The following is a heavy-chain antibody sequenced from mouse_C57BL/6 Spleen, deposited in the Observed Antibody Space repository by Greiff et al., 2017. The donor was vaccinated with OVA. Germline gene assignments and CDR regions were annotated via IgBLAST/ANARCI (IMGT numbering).Heavy chain of an antibody. Sequence: QVQLQQPGTELVKPGASVKLSCKASGYTFTSYWMHWVKQRPGHGLEWIGNINPSNGGTNYNEKFKSKATLPVDKSSSTAYMQLSSLTSEDSAVYYCARGGYYYGSSYEDYWGQGTTLTVSS. V-gene: IGHV1-53*01. CDR1: GYTFTSYW. CDR2: INPSNGGT. CDR3: ARGGYYYGSSYEDY. D-gene: IGHD1-1*01. J-gene: IGHJ2*01.